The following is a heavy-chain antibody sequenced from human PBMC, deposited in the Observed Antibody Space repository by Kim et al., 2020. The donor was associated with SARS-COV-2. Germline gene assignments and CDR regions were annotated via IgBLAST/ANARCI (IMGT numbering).Heavy chain of an antibody. CDR2: IYYSGST. CDR1: GGSISSGGYY. D-gene: IGHD4-17*01. Sequence: SETLSLTCTVSGGSISSGGYYWSWIRQHPGKGLEWIGYIYYSGSTYYNPSLKSRVTISVDTSKNQFPLKLSSVTAADTAVYYCARGGTVTLIDYWGQGTLVTVSS. J-gene: IGHJ4*02. V-gene: IGHV4-31*03. CDR3: ARGGTVTLIDY.